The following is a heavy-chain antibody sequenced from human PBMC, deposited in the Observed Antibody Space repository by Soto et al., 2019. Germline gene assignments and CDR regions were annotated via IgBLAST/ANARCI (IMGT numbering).Heavy chain of an antibody. CDR3: ASSGDYDILAD. D-gene: IGHD3-9*01. CDR2: IYHSGST. Sequence: PSETLSLTCTVSGGSISSGGYSWSWIRQPPGKGLEWIGYIYHSGSTYYNPSLKSRVTISVGRSKNQFSLKLSSVTAADTAVYYCASSGDYDILADWGQGTLVTVSS. J-gene: IGHJ4*02. V-gene: IGHV4-30-2*01. CDR1: GGSISSGGYS.